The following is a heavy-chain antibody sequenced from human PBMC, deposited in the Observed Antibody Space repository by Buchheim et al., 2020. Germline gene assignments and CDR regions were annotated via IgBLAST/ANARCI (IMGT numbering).Heavy chain of an antibody. CDR3: AKDGEMYYDFWSGYYTNYYYGMDV. V-gene: IGHV3-23*01. Sequence: EVQLLESGGGLVQPGGSLRLSCAASGFTFSSYAMSWVRQAPGKGLEWVSAISGSGGSTYYADSVKGRFTISRDNSKNTPYLQMNSLRAEDTDVYYCAKDGEMYYDFWSGYYTNYYYGMDVWGQGTT. CDR1: GFTFSSYA. D-gene: IGHD3-3*01. J-gene: IGHJ6*02. CDR2: ISGSGGST.